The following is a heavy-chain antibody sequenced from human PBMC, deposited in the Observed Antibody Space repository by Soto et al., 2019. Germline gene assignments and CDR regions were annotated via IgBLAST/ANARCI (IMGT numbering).Heavy chain of an antibody. CDR3: ARDAAAAGTAWFDP. V-gene: IGHV4-59*01. CDR1: GGSISSYY. J-gene: IGHJ5*02. D-gene: IGHD6-13*01. CDR2: IYYSGST. Sequence: QVQLQESGPGLVKPSETLSLTCTVSGGSISSYYWSWIRQPPGKGLEWSGYIYYSGSTNYNPSLKSRVTISVDTSKNQFSLKLSSVTAADTAVYYCARDAAAAGTAWFDPWGQGTLVTVSS.